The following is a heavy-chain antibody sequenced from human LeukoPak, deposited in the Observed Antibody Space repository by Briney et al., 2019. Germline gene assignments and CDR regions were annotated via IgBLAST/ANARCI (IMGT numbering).Heavy chain of an antibody. CDR2: IYSGGST. V-gene: IGHV3-66*01. Sequence: AGGSLRLSCAASGFTFSSYAMSWVRQAPGKGLEWVSVIYSGGSTYYADSVKGRFTISRDNSKNTLYLQMNSLRAEDTAVYYCASLRYFDLGDYWGQGTLVTVSS. D-gene: IGHD3-9*01. CDR1: GFTFSSYA. CDR3: ASLRYFDLGDY. J-gene: IGHJ4*02.